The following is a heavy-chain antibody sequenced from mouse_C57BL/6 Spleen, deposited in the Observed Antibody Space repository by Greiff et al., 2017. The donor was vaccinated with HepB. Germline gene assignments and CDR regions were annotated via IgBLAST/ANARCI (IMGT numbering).Heavy chain of an antibody. CDR1: GYAFTSYL. Sequence: QVQLLQSGAELVRPGTSVKLSCKASGYAFTSYLIAWVQQRPGQGLEWIGVINHGSGGTNYNEKFKGKKTLTADNSSSHAYMQLSSLTSEDSAVYFCARWRDYYGSSSYWYFDVWGTGTTVTVSS. D-gene: IGHD1-1*01. CDR3: ARWRDYYGSSSYWYFDV. V-gene: IGHV1-54*01. J-gene: IGHJ1*03. CDR2: INHGSGGT.